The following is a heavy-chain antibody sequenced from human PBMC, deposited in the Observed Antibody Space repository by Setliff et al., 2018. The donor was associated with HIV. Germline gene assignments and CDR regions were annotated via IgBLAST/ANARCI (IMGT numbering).Heavy chain of an antibody. CDR1: RGSINNDY. J-gene: IGHJ4*02. CDR3: ARHSRTAVPTIDY. D-gene: IGHD4-17*01. CDR2: VQNRGTT. Sequence: SETLSLTCTVSRGSINNDYWSWIRQSPGKGLEWIGYVQNRGTTNYTSSLKSRVTISVDTSRNQFSLKVTSLTAADTAVYYCARHSRTAVPTIDYWGQGTLVTVSS. V-gene: IGHV4-59*08.